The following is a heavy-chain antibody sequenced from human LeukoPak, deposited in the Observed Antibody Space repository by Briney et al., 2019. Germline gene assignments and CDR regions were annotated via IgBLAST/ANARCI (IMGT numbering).Heavy chain of an antibody. J-gene: IGHJ4*02. CDR3: TTEWGHHNY. V-gene: IGHV3-15*01. CDR1: GFTFSSYA. Sequence: GGSLRLSCAASGFTFSSYAMHWVRQAPGKGLEWVGHVKSKTDGGTTDYAAPVKGRFTISRDDSKNTLYLQVNSLKTEDTAVYYCTTEWGHHNYWGQGTLVTVSS. D-gene: IGHD1-26*01. CDR2: VKSKTDGGTT.